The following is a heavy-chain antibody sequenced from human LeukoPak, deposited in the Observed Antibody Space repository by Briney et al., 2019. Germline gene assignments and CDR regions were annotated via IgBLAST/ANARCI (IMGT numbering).Heavy chain of an antibody. CDR2: ISSSTSTI. CDR1: GFTFSSYN. D-gene: IGHD3-10*01. CDR3: AVIAVWHYYGSGSYPGLDV. V-gene: IGHV3-48*01. Sequence: GGSLRLSCAASGFTFSSYNMNWVRQAPGKGLEWVSYISSSTSTIFYADSVKGRFTISRDNAKNSLYLQMNSLRAEDTAVYYCAVIAVWHYYGSGSYPGLDVWGQGTTVTVSS. J-gene: IGHJ6*02.